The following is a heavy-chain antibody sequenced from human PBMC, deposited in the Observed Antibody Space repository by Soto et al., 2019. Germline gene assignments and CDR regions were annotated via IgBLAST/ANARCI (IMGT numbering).Heavy chain of an antibody. D-gene: IGHD4-17*01. J-gene: IGHJ4*02. Sequence: QVQLVESGGGVVQPGRSLRLSCAASGFTFSSYGMHWVRQAPGKGLEWVAVISYDGSNKYYADSVKGRFTISRDNSKNTLYLQMNSLRAEDTAVYYCAKDQGYGDYGWRLPYYWGQGTLVTVSS. V-gene: IGHV3-30*18. CDR3: AKDQGYGDYGWRLPYY. CDR2: ISYDGSNK. CDR1: GFTFSSYG.